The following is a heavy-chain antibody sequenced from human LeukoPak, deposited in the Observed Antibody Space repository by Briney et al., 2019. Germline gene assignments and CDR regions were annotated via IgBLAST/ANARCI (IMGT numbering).Heavy chain of an antibody. J-gene: IGHJ4*02. CDR2: ISGSGGST. CDR3: AKGDYYYDSGGYVDY. CDR1: GFTFSSYA. Sequence: PGGSLRLSCAASGFTFSSYAMSWVRQAPGKGLEWVSAISGSGGSTYYADSVKGRFTISRDNSKNTLYLQMNSLRAEDTAVYYCAKGDYYYDSGGYVDYWGQGTLVTVSS. V-gene: IGHV3-23*01. D-gene: IGHD3-22*01.